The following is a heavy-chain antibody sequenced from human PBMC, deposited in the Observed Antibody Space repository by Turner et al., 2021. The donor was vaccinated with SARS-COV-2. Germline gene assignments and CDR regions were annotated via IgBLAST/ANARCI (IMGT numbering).Heavy chain of an antibody. D-gene: IGHD3-9*01. V-gene: IGHV4-34*01. J-gene: IGHJ5*02. CDR1: GGSFSGYY. Sequence: QVQLQQWGAGLLKPSETMSLTCAVYGGSFSGYYWSWIRQPPGKGLELIGEINHSGSTNYNPSLKSRVTISVDTSKNQFSLKLSSVTAADTAVYYCARSWGGILTGYSFDPWGQGTLVTVSS. CDR3: ARSWGGILTGYSFDP. CDR2: INHSGST.